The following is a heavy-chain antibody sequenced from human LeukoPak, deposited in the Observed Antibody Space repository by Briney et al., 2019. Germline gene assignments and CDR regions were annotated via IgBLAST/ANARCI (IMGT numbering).Heavy chain of an antibody. CDR1: GGTFSSYA. CDR2: IIPIFGTA. V-gene: IGHV1-69*05. D-gene: IGHD3-16*02. CDR3: ASGSYVWGSYRYTGPFDY. Sequence: SVKVSCKASGGTFSSYAISWVRQAPGQGLEWMGGIIPIFGTANYAQKFQGRVTITTDESTSTAYMELSGLRSEDTAVYYCASGSYVWGSYRYTGPFDYWGQGTLVTVSS. J-gene: IGHJ4*02.